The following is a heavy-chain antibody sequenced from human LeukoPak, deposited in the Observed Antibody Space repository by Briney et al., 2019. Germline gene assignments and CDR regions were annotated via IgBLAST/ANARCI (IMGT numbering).Heavy chain of an antibody. CDR2: ISTNGNT. D-gene: IGHD3-10*01. Sequence: SETLSLTCTVSGDSLSSYYWNWIRQSPVKGLEWIGYISTNGNTKYNPSLKSRVTISVDTSKNQFSLQLNSVTAADTAVYYCARDVKKWFGEVLGTFDIWGPGTMVTVSS. CDR1: GDSLSSYY. J-gene: IGHJ3*02. CDR3: ARDVKKWFGEVLGTFDI. V-gene: IGHV4-4*08.